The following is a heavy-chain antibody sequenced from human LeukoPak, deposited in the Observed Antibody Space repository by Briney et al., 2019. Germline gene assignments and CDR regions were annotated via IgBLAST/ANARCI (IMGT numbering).Heavy chain of an antibody. V-gene: IGHV3-13*01. D-gene: IGHD6-19*01. CDR2: IGIRGDT. CDR1: GFPLIYSD. CDR3: ARGGIQVSGIDEFDY. Sequence: GALRPSLAAPGFPLIYSDIPMVRHLLGKSLGRGSAIGIRGDTHYSGSVKGRFTISRENAESSLYLQMNSLRAEDTAVYYCARGGIQVSGIDEFDYWGQGTLVTVSS. J-gene: IGHJ4*02.